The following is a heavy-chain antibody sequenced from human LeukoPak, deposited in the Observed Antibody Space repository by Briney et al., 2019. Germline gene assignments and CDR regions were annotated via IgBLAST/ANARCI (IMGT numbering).Heavy chain of an antibody. CDR3: AKDKAPLYSGYDWDLDF. V-gene: IGHV3-9*01. CDR2: ISWNSGSI. J-gene: IGHJ4*02. Sequence: GGSLRLSCAASGFTFPQYAIHWVRQVPGKGLEWVSGISWNSGSIGYADSVRGRFTISRDNAKNSVYLQMNSLRAEDTALYYCAKDKAPLYSGYDWDLDFWGQGTLVIVSS. D-gene: IGHD5-12*01. CDR1: GFTFPQYA.